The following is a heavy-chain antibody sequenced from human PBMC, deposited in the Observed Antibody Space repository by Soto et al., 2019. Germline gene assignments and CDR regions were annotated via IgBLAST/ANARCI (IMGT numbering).Heavy chain of an antibody. J-gene: IGHJ6*02. Sequence: SETLSLTCAVYGGSFSGYYWSWIRQPPGKGLEWIGEINHSGSTNYNPSLKSRVTISVDTSKNQFSLKLSSVTAADTAVYYCARGLYPDHVSTIGRNYYYHYLIDFRGQGTTVTVS. CDR1: GGSFSGYY. CDR3: ARGLYPDHVSTIGRNYYYHYLIDF. V-gene: IGHV4-34*01. D-gene: IGHD5-12*01. CDR2: INHSGST.